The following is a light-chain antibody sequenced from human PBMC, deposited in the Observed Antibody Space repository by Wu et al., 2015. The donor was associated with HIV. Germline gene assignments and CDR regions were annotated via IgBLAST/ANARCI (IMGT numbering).Light chain of an antibody. Sequence: EIVLTQFPATLSLSPGERATLSCRASQSVASFLAWYQQKPGQAPRLLIYDASNRATGIPARFSGSGSGTDFTLTISSLEPEDFAVYYCHQRSNWLMYTFGQGTKLDIK. CDR3: HQRSNWLMYT. V-gene: IGKV3-11*01. CDR1: QSVASF. CDR2: DAS. J-gene: IGKJ2*01.